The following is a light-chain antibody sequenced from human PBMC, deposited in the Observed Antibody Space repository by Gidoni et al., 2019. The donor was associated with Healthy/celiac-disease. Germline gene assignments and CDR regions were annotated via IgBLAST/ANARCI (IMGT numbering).Light chain of an antibody. Sequence: AIRITQSPSSLSASTGDRVTITCRASQGISSYLAWYQQKPGKAPKLLIYAASTLQSGVPSRFSGGGSGTDFTLTISCLQSEDFATYYCQQYYSYPLFGPGTKVDIK. CDR3: QQYYSYPL. V-gene: IGKV1-8*01. J-gene: IGKJ3*01. CDR1: QGISSY. CDR2: AAS.